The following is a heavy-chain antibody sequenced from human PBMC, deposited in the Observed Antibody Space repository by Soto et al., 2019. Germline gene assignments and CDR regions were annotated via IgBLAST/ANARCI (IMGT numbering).Heavy chain of an antibody. J-gene: IGHJ3*02. D-gene: IGHD6-6*01. V-gene: IGHV5-51*01. CDR2: IYPGDSDT. CDR1: GYSFTSYW. Sequence: GESLKISCKGSGYSFTSYWIGWGRQMPGKGLEWMGIIYPGDSDTRYSPYFQGQVTISAVKSFSTAYLQWSSLKASDTAMYYCADPAARRRDAFDILGQGIMVTVSS. CDR3: ADPAARRRDAFDI.